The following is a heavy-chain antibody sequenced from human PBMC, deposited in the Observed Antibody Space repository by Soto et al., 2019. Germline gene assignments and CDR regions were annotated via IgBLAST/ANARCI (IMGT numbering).Heavy chain of an antibody. CDR2: ISSSSSYI. V-gene: IGHV3-21*01. Sequence: LRLSFAASGFTFSSYSMNWVRQAPGKVLEWVSSISSSSSYIYYADSVKGRFTISRDNAKNSLYLQMNSLRAEDTAVYYCARSRGYDFWSGYPYYYGMDVWGQRTTVIVSS. CDR3: ARSRGYDFWSGYPYYYGMDV. J-gene: IGHJ6*02. D-gene: IGHD3-3*01. CDR1: GFTFSSYS.